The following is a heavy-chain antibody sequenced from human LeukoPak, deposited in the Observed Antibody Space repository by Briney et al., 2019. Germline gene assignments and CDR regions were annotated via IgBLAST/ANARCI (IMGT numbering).Heavy chain of an antibody. CDR1: GFTFSSYS. CDR3: ASLYYDSSGPPKY. J-gene: IGHJ4*02. D-gene: IGHD3-22*01. CDR2: ISSSSSYI. Sequence: PGGSLRLSCAASGFTFSSYSMNWVRQAPGKGLERVSSISSSSSYIYYADSVKGRFTISRDNAKNSLYLQMNSLRAEDTAVYYCASLYYDSSGPPKYWGQGTLVTVSS. V-gene: IGHV3-21*01.